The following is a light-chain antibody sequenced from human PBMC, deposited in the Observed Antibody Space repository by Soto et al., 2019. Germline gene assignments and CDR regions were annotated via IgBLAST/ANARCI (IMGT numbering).Light chain of an antibody. CDR3: QQRSNWPIT. J-gene: IGKJ5*01. V-gene: IGKV3-11*01. CDR1: QNVRGY. CDR2: DAS. Sequence: EIVLAQSPATLSLSPGERATLSCRTSQNVRGYLAWYQQKPGQAPRLLIYDASNRATGIPARFSGSGSGTDFTLTISSLEPEDFAVYYCQQRSNWPITFGQGTRLEIK.